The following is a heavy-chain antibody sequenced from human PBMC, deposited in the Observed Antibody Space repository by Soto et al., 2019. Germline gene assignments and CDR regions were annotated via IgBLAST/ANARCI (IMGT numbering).Heavy chain of an antibody. J-gene: IGHJ6*02. D-gene: IGHD2-2*01. CDR1: GYTFTSYA. CDR2: INAGNGNT. V-gene: IGHV1-3*01. Sequence: ASVKVSCKASGYTFTSYAMHWVRQAPGQRLEWMGWINAGNGNTKYSQKFQGRVTITRDTSASTAYMELSSLRSEDTAVYYCARERYCSSTSCYPADYYYYGMDAWGQGTTGTVS. CDR3: ARERYCSSTSCYPADYYYYGMDA.